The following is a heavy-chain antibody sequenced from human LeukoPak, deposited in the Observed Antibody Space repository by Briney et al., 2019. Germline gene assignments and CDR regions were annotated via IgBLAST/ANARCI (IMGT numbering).Heavy chain of an antibody. CDR2: IYYSGST. CDR1: GDSISSGDYY. V-gene: IGHV4-30-4*01. Sequence: PSETLSLTCSVSGDSISSGDYYWSWIRQPPGKGLEWIGYIYYSGSTYYNPSLKSRVTISVDTSKNQFSLKPSSVTAADTAVYYCARDPGDRFDYWGQGTLVTVSS. D-gene: IGHD4-17*01. J-gene: IGHJ4*02. CDR3: ARDPGDRFDY.